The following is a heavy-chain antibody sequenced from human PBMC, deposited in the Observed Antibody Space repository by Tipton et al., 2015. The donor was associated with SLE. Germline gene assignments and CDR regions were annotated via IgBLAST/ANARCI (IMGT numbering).Heavy chain of an antibody. D-gene: IGHD2-15*01. CDR3: TRASGYCSAASCYLYFQD. CDR1: GGSISSSGYY. Sequence: TLSLTCSVSGGSISSSGYYWGWIRQPPGKGLEWIGSIYYGGSTYFNPSLKSRVTISVDSSKNQFSLKLSSVTAADTAVYYCTRASGYCSAASCYLYFQDWGQGTLVTVSS. J-gene: IGHJ1*01. CDR2: IYYGGST. V-gene: IGHV4-39*01.